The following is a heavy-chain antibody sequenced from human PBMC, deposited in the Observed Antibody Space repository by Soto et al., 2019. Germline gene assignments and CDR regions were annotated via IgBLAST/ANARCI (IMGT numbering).Heavy chain of an antibody. CDR2: IYYSGST. Sequence: PSETLSLTCTVSGVSISSSSYYWGWIRKPPGKGLEWIGSIYYSGSTYYNPSLKSRVTISVDTSKNQFSLKLSSVTAADTAVYYCASTFYVWGSYLGNWGQGTLVTVSS. V-gene: IGHV4-39*01. CDR3: ASTFYVWGSYLGN. J-gene: IGHJ4*02. D-gene: IGHD3-16*02. CDR1: GVSISSSSYY.